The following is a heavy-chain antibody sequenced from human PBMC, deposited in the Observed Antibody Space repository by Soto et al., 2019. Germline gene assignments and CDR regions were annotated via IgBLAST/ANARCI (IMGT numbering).Heavy chain of an antibody. CDR1: GSSLSTRGVA. D-gene: IGHD1-1*01. CDR2: IFWDDDE. J-gene: IGHJ4*02. CDR3: AHRRRGTVPPAFVDY. Sequence: QITLKESGPTLVKPTQTLTLTCTFSGSSLSTRGVAVGWIRQPPGKALEFLGFIFWDDDERYSPSLKNRLTIPKDPPKNQVVLTMTNLDPADTATSYCAHRRRGTVPPAFVDYWGQGTLVTVSS. V-gene: IGHV2-5*02.